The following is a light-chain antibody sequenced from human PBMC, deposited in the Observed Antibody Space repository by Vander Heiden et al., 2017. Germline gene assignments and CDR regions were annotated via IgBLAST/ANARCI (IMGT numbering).Light chain of an antibody. J-gene: IGLJ3*02. Sequence: QSVLTQPPSASGTPGQRVTISCSGSSSNLGNHYVHWYPQLPGTAPKLLIYNNSHRPSGVPDRFSGSKSGTSASLAISGLRSEDEADYFCATWDDSLSGSWVFGGGTKLTVL. CDR3: ATWDDSLSGSWV. CDR1: SSNLGNHY. V-gene: IGLV1-47*02. CDR2: NNS.